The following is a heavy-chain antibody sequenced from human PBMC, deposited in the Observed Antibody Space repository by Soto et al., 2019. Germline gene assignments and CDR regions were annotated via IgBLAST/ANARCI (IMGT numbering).Heavy chain of an antibody. J-gene: IGHJ6*02. D-gene: IGHD6-13*01. CDR2: IYPGDSDN. Sequence: PGESLKISCKGSGYSFTSYWIGWVRQMPGKGLEWMGIIYPGDSDNRYSLSFQGQVTISADKSISTAYLHWSSLKASDTAMYYCARQMGIQNYYYGMDVWGQGTTVTVSS. CDR1: GYSFTSYW. CDR3: ARQMGIQNYYYGMDV. V-gene: IGHV5-51*01.